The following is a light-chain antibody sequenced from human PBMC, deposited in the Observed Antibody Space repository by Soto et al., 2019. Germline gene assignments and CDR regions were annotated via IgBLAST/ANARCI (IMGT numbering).Light chain of an antibody. J-gene: IGKJ2*01. CDR1: QSVTSGY. Sequence: EIVLTQSPGTLSLSPGERATLSCSASQSVTSGYLGWYQQKPGQAHRLLIYGASSRATGISDRFSGSGSGTDFTLTISRLEPEDVAVYYCQQYATSPPMYTFGQGTNVEIK. V-gene: IGKV3-20*01. CDR3: QQYATSPPMYT. CDR2: GAS.